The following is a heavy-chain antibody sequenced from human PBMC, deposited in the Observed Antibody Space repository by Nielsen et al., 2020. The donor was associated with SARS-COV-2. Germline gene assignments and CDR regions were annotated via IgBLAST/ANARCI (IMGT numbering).Heavy chain of an antibody. Sequence: GGSLRLSCAASGFTFNDYGMHWVRQAPGKGLEWVTLISSDGRNRYYTDSVKGRFTISTDISKNTLFLQMNSLRSEDTAVYYCTKGAQLGDYWGQGTLVTVSS. CDR3: TKGAQLGDY. CDR1: GFTFNDYG. CDR2: ISSDGRNR. D-gene: IGHD3-16*01. V-gene: IGHV3-30*18. J-gene: IGHJ4*02.